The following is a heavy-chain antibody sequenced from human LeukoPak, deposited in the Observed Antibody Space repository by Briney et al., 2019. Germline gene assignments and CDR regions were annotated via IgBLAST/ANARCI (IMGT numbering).Heavy chain of an antibody. CDR2: VNSEGSST. V-gene: IGHV3-74*01. CDR1: GFTFSSYW. J-gene: IGHJ4*02. Sequence: PGRSLRLSCAASGFTFSSYWMHWVRQAPGKGLLWVSRVNSEGSSTGYADSVKGRFTISRDNAKNTLSLQMNSLRADDTAVYYCASTSDLPYFDCWGQGTLVTVSS. CDR3: ASTSDLPYFDC.